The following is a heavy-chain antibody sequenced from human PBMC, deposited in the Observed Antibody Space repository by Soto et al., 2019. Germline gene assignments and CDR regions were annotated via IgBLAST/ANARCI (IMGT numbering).Heavy chain of an antibody. D-gene: IGHD4-17*01. CDR1: GGSISGYY. Sequence: QVQLQESGPGLVKPSEALSLTCTVSGGSISGYYWSWIRQPPGKGLEWIGCIYCSVSTNYNPSLKSRVTISVDTSKNPFSLKLSSVTAADTAVYYCARDYGGPFDYWGQGTLVTVSS. V-gene: IGHV4-59*01. CDR3: ARDYGGPFDY. J-gene: IGHJ4*02. CDR2: IYCSVST.